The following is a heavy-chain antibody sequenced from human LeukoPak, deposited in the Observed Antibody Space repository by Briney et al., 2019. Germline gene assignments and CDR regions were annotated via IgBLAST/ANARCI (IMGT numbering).Heavy chain of an antibody. V-gene: IGHV4-61*02. D-gene: IGHD3-3*01. Sequence: SQTLSLTCTVSGGSISSGSYYWSWIRQPAGTGLEWIGRIYTSGSTNYNPSLKSRVTISVDTSKNQFSLKLSSVTAADTAVYFCARGVDLFGVIITPANYYYYMDVWGKGTTVTVSS. J-gene: IGHJ6*03. CDR3: ARGVDLFGVIITPANYYYYMDV. CDR2: IYTSGST. CDR1: GGSISSGSYY.